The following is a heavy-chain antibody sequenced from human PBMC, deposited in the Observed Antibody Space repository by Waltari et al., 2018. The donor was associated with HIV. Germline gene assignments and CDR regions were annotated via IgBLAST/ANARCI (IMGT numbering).Heavy chain of an antibody. CDR3: ARAPTISGLLSDYYYAMDV. CDR1: GGSISSGGSY. J-gene: IGHJ6*02. D-gene: IGHD3-22*01. Sequence: QVQLQESGPGLVKPSQTLSLTCTVPGGSISSGGSYCILIRQHPGKGLEWIGYIYYSGSTYYNPSLKSRITISVDTSKNQFSLKLSSVTAADTAVYYCARAPTISGLLSDYYYAMDVWGQGTTVTVSS. V-gene: IGHV4-31*03. CDR2: IYYSGST.